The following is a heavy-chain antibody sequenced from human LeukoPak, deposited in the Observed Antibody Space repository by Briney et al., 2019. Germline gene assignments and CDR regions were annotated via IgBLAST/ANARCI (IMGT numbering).Heavy chain of an antibody. CDR3: ARASPYYYDSSGYAFDI. D-gene: IGHD3-22*01. J-gene: IGHJ3*02. CDR2: INSDGSST. V-gene: IGHV3-74*01. Sequence: GGSLRLSCAASGFTFSSYWMHWVRHAPGKGLVWVSRINSDGSSTSCADSVKGRFTISRDNAKNTLYLQMNSLRAEDTAVYYCARASPYYYDSSGYAFDIWGQGTMVTVSS. CDR1: GFTFSSYW.